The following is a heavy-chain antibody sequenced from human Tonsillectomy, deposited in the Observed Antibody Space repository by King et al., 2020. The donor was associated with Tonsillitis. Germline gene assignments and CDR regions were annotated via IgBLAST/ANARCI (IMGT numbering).Heavy chain of an antibody. V-gene: IGHV4-61*02. CDR2: LYISGST. J-gene: IGHJ6*03. D-gene: IGHD2-2*01. CDR1: GGSISSGSYY. CDR3: ARFVVVPHYYYYMDV. Sequence: QLQLQESGPGLVKPSQTLSLTCTVSGGSISSGSYYWSWIRQPAGKGLEWIGRLYISGSTNYNPSLKSRVTMSVDTSKNQFSLNLSSVTAADTAVYYCARFVVVPHYYYYMDVWGKGTTVTVSS.